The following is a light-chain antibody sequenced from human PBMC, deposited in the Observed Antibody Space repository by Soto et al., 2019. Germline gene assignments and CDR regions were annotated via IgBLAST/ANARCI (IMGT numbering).Light chain of an antibody. Sequence: DIQMTQSPSSLSASVGDRVTITCRASQSISTYLNWYQQKPGKAPKLLMYAASNLQSGVPSRFSGSGSGTDFTLTISSLQPEDFATYFCQQTYSTPRTFGQGTKVDI. J-gene: IGKJ1*01. CDR2: AAS. CDR1: QSISTY. CDR3: QQTYSTPRT. V-gene: IGKV1-39*01.